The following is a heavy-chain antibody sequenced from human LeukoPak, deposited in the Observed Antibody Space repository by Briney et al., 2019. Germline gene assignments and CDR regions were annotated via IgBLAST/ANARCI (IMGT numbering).Heavy chain of an antibody. J-gene: IGHJ4*02. V-gene: IGHV3-53*01. Sequence: PGGSLRLSCAASEFTVNNKYMTWVRQAPGKGLEWVSLIYNGNAYYANSVKGRFTISSDSSKNTLYLQMSSLRAEDTAVYYCTWSQWDFDSWGQGTLVTVSS. D-gene: IGHD1-26*01. CDR3: TWSQWDFDS. CDR2: IYNGNA. CDR1: EFTVNNKY.